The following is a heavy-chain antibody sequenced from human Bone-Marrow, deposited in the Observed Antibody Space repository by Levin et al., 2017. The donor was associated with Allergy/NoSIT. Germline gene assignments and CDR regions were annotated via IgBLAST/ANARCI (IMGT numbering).Heavy chain of an antibody. Sequence: PSQTLSLTCSVSGASIDSSIYYWGWIRQPPGGGLEWIGTSYYTGIAYYKPSLKSRVVISFDTSKNQFSLTLTSVTAADTAVYYCASLTAMSHQFDFWGQGTLVTASS. CDR3: ASLTAMSHQFDF. D-gene: IGHD5-18*01. CDR2: SYYTGIA. J-gene: IGHJ4*02. CDR1: GASIDSSIYY. V-gene: IGHV4-39*01.